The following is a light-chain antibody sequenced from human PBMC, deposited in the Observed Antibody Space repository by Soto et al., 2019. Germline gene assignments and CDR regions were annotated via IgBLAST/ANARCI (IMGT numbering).Light chain of an antibody. J-gene: IGKJ5*01. CDR2: GAS. Sequence: EIVLTQSPATLSLSPVERATLSCRASQSVSSYLAWYQQKPGQAPRLLIYGASTRATGIPARFSGSGSGTEFTLTISSLQSEDFAVYYCQQYHIWPSITFGQGTRLEIK. CDR1: QSVSSY. V-gene: IGKV3-15*01. CDR3: QQYHIWPSIT.